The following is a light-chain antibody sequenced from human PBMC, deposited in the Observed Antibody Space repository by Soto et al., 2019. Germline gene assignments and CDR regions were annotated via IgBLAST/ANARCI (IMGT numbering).Light chain of an antibody. J-gene: IGKJ2*01. V-gene: IGKV1-39*01. Sequence: DIQMTQSPSSLSASVGDRVTISCRASQTITSYLNWYQQKPGKAPKLLIFDVSSLQSGVPSRFSGSGSGTDFTLTISSLQPEDFVTYYCQQSYSTPRTFGQGTKLEIK. CDR1: QTITSY. CDR3: QQSYSTPRT. CDR2: DVS.